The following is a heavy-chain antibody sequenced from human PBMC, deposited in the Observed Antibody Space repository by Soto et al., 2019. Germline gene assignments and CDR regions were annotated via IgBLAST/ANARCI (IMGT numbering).Heavy chain of an antibody. D-gene: IGHD6-19*01. V-gene: IGHV3-74*01. Sequence: GGSLSLSCAACGFTFSSYWMHWVRQAPGKGLVWVSRINSDGSSISYADSVKGRFTISRDNAKNTLYLQMNSLRVEDTAVYYSARETGYSSGWRQDYWGQGTLVTVSS. CDR3: ARETGYSSGWRQDY. CDR1: GFTFSSYW. J-gene: IGHJ4*02. CDR2: INSDGSSI.